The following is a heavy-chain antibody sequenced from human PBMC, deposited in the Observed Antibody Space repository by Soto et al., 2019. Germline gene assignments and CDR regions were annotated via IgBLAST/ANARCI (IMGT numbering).Heavy chain of an antibody. CDR1: GGSVSSGSYY. J-gene: IGHJ4*02. CDR2: IYYSGST. Sequence: QVQLQESGPGLVKPSETLSLTCTVSGGSVSSGSYYWSWIRQPPGKGLEWIGYIYYSGSTNYNPSLKSRVIISVDTSKNQFSLKLSSVTAADTAVYYCARLEWGSSGWTLDYWGQGTLVTVSS. CDR3: ARLEWGSSGWTLDY. D-gene: IGHD6-19*01. V-gene: IGHV4-61*01.